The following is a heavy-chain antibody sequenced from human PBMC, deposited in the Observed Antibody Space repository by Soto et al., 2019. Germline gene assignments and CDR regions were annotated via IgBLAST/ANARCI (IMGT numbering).Heavy chain of an antibody. CDR2: IYWDDDE. CDR3: AHRHGGSDGFDI. Sequence: QITLNESGPTLVKPTQPLTLTCTFSGFSLSTSGVGVGWIRQPPGKALEWLALIYWDDDERYSPSLKSRLTITKDTSKNQVVLTMTNMDPVDTATYYCAHRHGGSDGFDIWGQGTMVIVSS. CDR1: GFSLSTSGVG. D-gene: IGHD3-16*01. V-gene: IGHV2-5*02. J-gene: IGHJ3*02.